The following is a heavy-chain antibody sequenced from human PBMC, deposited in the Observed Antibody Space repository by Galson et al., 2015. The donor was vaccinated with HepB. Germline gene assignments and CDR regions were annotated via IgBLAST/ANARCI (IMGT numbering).Heavy chain of an antibody. Sequence: SVKVSCKASGYTFTSNGIGWVRQAPGRGPERTGWISPYNGNTDYAEKFQGRISLTTDTSTSTAYMDLRSLRSDDTAVYFCARSFSEAFDIWGQGTRVTVSS. V-gene: IGHV1-18*04. J-gene: IGHJ3*02. CDR1: GYTFTSNG. CDR2: ISPYNGNT. CDR3: ARSFSEAFDI.